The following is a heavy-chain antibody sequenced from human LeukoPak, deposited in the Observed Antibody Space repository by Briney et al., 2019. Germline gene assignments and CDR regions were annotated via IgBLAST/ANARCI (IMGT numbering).Heavy chain of an antibody. V-gene: IGHV4-34*01. CDR3: ARQQQAVAGTWDFDL. Sequence: SETLSLTCAVYGGSFSGYYWSWIRQPPGKGLEWIGEINHSGSTSYNPSLKSRVTISVDTSKNQFSLKLSSVTAADTAVYYCARQQQAVAGTWDFDLWGRGTLVTVSS. CDR1: GGSFSGYY. J-gene: IGHJ2*01. D-gene: IGHD6-19*01. CDR2: INHSGST.